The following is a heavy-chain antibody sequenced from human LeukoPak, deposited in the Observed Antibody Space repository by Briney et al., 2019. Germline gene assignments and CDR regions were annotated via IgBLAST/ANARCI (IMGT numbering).Heavy chain of an antibody. Sequence: GESLKISCKGSGYSFTSYWINWVRQMPEKGLEWMGRIDPSDSYTTSSPSFQGHVTISVDKSISTAYLQWSSLRASDTAMYYCARPSGYDLAYWGQGTLVTVSS. CDR3: ARPSGYDLAY. CDR2: IDPSDSYT. CDR1: GYSFTSYW. D-gene: IGHD5-12*01. J-gene: IGHJ4*02. V-gene: IGHV5-10-1*01.